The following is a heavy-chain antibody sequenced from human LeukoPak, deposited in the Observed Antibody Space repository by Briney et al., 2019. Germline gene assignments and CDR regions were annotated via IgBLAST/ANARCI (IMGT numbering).Heavy chain of an antibody. D-gene: IGHD6-6*01. CDR2: IIPIFGTA. V-gene: IGHV1-69*05. J-gene: IGHJ4*02. Sequence: ASVKVSCKASGGTFSSYAISWVRQAPGQGLEWMGGIIPIFGTANYAQKFQGRVTMTRDTSTSTVYMELSSLRSEDTAVYYCARVIAAAGSSGYWGQGTLVTVSS. CDR1: GGTFSSYA. CDR3: ARVIAAAGSSGY.